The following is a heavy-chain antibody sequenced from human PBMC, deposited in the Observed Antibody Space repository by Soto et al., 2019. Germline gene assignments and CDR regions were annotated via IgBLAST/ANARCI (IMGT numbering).Heavy chain of an antibody. CDR2: ISSSSSYI. CDR1: GFTFSSYS. D-gene: IGHD6-13*01. Sequence: GGSLRLCCAASGFTFSSYSMNWVRQAPGKGLEWVSSISSSSSYIYYADSVKGRFTISRDNSKNTLYLQMYNLRAEDTAVFYCARASRKYGMDVWGQGTTVTVSS. CDR3: ARASRKYGMDV. V-gene: IGHV3-21*01. J-gene: IGHJ6*02.